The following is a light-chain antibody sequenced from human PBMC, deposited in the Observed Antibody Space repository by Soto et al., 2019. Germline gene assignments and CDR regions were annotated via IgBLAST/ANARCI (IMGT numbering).Light chain of an antibody. CDR3: TSYAGGNSVL. J-gene: IGLJ2*01. Sequence: QSALTQPPSASWSLGQSVTISCTGTSSDIGLYNYVSWYQHHPGKAPKLMIYEVTKRPSGVPYRFSGSKSGNTASLTVSGLQPEDEADYYCTSYAGGNSVLFGGGTKLTVL. CDR2: EVT. V-gene: IGLV2-8*01. CDR1: SSDIGLYNY.